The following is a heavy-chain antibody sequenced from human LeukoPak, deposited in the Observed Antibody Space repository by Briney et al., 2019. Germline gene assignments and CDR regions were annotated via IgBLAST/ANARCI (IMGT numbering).Heavy chain of an antibody. CDR3: ARERGDYYGSGSYYKAYYYGMDV. CDR2: IYYSGST. J-gene: IGHJ6*02. CDR1: GGSISSGDYY. Sequence: SQTLSLTCTVSGGSISSGDYYWRWVRQPPGRGLEWIEYIYYSGSTYYNPSLKSRVTISVDTSKNQFSLKLSSVTAADTAVYYCARERGDYYGSGSYYKAYYYGMDVWGQGTTVTVSS. D-gene: IGHD3-10*01. V-gene: IGHV4-30-4*01.